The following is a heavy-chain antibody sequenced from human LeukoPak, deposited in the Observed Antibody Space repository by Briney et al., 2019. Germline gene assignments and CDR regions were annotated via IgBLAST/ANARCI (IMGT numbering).Heavy chain of an antibody. Sequence: SVKVSCKASGGTFSSYAISWVRQAPGQGLEWMGRIIPILGIANYAQKFQGRVTITTDESTSTAYMELSSLRSEDTAVYYCARIKYQLHYNWFDPWGQGTLVTVSS. J-gene: IGHJ5*02. D-gene: IGHD2-2*01. V-gene: IGHV1-69*04. CDR1: GGTFSSYA. CDR3: ARIKYQLHYNWFDP. CDR2: IIPILGIA.